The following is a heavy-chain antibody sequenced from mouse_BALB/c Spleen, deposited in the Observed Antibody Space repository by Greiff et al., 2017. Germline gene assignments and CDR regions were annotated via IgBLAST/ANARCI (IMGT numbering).Heavy chain of an antibody. V-gene: IGHV5-12-1*01. CDR3: ANLGTRAYAMDY. Sequence: EVMLLESGAGLVKPGGSLKLSCAASGFAFSSYDMSWVRQTPEKRLEWVAYISSGSGSTYYPDTMKGRFTISRDNAKNTLYLQLSSLKSEDTAMYYCANLGTRAYAMDYWGQGTSVTVSS. D-gene: IGHD1-1*01. CDR2: ISSGSGST. J-gene: IGHJ4*01. CDR1: GFAFSSYD.